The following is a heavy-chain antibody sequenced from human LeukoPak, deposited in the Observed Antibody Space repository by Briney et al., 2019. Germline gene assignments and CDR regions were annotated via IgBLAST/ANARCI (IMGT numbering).Heavy chain of an antibody. CDR2: IRSKANSYAT. J-gene: IGHJ3*01. CDR1: GFTFSASA. CDR3: TRGALDYRDAYDF. Sequence: PGGSLRLSCAASGFTFSASAMHWVRQASGKGLEWVGRIRSKANSYATAYAASVKGRFTISRDDSKNTAYLEMNSLKTEDTAVYYCTRGALDYRDAYDFWGRGTMVTVFS. V-gene: IGHV3-73*01. D-gene: IGHD3/OR15-3a*01.